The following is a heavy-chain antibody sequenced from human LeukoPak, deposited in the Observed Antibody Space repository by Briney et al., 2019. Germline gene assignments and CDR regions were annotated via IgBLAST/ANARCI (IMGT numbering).Heavy chain of an antibody. Sequence: SETLSLTCTVSGGFIRNYYWSWIRQPPGKGLEWVGYIYYSGSTTYNPSLKSRVTISVDTSKNQFSLKLSSVTAADTAVYYCARTKLAYSYGLFDNWGQGTLVTVSS. CDR1: GGFIRNYY. V-gene: IGHV4-59*08. J-gene: IGHJ4*02. CDR2: IYYSGST. D-gene: IGHD5-18*01. CDR3: ARTKLAYSYGLFDN.